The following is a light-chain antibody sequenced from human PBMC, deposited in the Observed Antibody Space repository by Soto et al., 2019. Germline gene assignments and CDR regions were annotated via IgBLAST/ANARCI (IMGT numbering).Light chain of an antibody. V-gene: IGKV1-5*03. CDR2: KAS. Sequence: DIQMTQSPSTLSGSVGDRVTITCRASQTISSWLAWYQQKPGKAPKLLIYKASTLKSGVPSRFSGSGSGTEFTLTLSSLQPDDFATYYCQHYNSYSEAFGQGPKVDLK. J-gene: IGKJ1*01. CDR1: QTISSW. CDR3: QHYNSYSEA.